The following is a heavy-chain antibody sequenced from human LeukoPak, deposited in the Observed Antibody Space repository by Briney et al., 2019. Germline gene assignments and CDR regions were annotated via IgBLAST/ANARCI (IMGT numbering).Heavy chain of an antibody. CDR1: GYTFTAYY. J-gene: IGHJ4*02. V-gene: IGHV1-2*02. CDR2: IHPNSGGT. CDR3: VGVTYSAYDDFDY. Sequence: ASVKVSCEASGYTFTAYYMHWVRQAPGQGLEWMGWIHPNSGGTNYAQKFQGRVTMTRDTSISTASMELSRLTSDDTAVYYCVGVTYSAYDDFDYWGQGTLVTVSS. D-gene: IGHD5-12*01.